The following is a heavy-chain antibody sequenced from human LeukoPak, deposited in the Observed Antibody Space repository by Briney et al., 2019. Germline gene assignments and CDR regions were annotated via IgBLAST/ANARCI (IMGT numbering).Heavy chain of an antibody. V-gene: IGHV4-38-2*02. J-gene: IGHJ4*02. D-gene: IGHD5-24*01. CDR1: GYSISSGYY. Sequence: PSETLSLTCTVSGYSISSGYYWGWIRQPPGKGLEWIGTIYHSGSTYYNPSLKSRVTMSVDTSKNHFSLKLSSVTAADTAVYYCARHRSGWLQSXFDXXGQGTLVTVX. CDR2: IYHSGST. CDR3: ARHRSGWLQSXFDX.